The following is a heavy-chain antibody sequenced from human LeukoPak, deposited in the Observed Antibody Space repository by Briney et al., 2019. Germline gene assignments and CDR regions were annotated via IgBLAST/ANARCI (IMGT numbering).Heavy chain of an antibody. Sequence: PGGSLRLSCAASGFTFSSYGMHWVRQAPGKGLEWVAVISYDGSNKYYADSVKGRFTISRDNSKNTLYLQMNSLRAEDTAVYYCAKVISRLLWFGESLYYFDYWGQGTLVTVSS. D-gene: IGHD3-10*01. CDR1: GFTFSSYG. CDR2: ISYDGSNK. CDR3: AKVISRLLWFGESLYYFDY. J-gene: IGHJ4*02. V-gene: IGHV3-30*18.